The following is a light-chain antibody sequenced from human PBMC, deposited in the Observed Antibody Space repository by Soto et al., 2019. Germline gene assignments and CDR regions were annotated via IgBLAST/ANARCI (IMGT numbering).Light chain of an antibody. CDR3: QQRSNWPPTWT. Sequence: DIVLTPSPGTLSLSPGERATLSCRASQSVSSYLAWYQQKPGQAPRLLIYDASNRATGIPARFSGSGSGTDFTLTISSLEPEDFAVYYCQQRSNWPPTWTFGQGTKVDIK. CDR1: QSVSSY. V-gene: IGKV3-11*01. CDR2: DAS. J-gene: IGKJ1*01.